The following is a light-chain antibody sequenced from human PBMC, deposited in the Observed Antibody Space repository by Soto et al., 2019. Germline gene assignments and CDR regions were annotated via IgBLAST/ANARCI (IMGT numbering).Light chain of an antibody. V-gene: IGKV1-12*02. J-gene: IGKJ3*01. CDR2: AAS. Sequence: DIQMTQSPSSVSASIGDRVTITCRASQIIGSWLAWYQQKPGKAPTLLIYAASSLQSGVPSRFSGSGSGTDFTLTITSLQAEDSATYYCQQANSFPSTFGPGTKVDIK. CDR3: QQANSFPST. CDR1: QIIGSW.